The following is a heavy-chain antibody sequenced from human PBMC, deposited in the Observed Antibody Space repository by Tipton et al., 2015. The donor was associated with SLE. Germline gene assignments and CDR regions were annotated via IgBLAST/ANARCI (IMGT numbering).Heavy chain of an antibody. CDR3: ALRWPDTWTTVY. CDR2: MNPNSGNT. J-gene: IGHJ4*02. V-gene: IGHV1-8*01. D-gene: IGHD5-12*01. Sequence: QVQLVQSGAEVKKPGASVKVSCKASGYTFTSYDINWVRQATGQGLEWMGWMNPNSGNTGYAQKFQGRVTMTRNTSISTAYMELSSLRSEATSVYYCALRWPDTWTTVYWCQGTLVTVSS. CDR1: GYTFTSYD.